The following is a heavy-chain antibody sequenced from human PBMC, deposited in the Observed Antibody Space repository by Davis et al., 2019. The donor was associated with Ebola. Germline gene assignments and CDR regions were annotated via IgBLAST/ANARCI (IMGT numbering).Heavy chain of an antibody. D-gene: IGHD4-23*01. CDR1: GGSFSGYY. CDR2: INHSGST. J-gene: IGHJ6*02. V-gene: IGHV4-34*01. Sequence: PSETLSLTCAVYGGSFSGYYWSWIRQPPGKGLEWIGEINHSGSTNYNPSLKSRVTISVDTSKNQFSLKLSSVTAADTAVYYCASRFDDYGGNSNYYYGVDVWGQGTTVTVSS. CDR3: ASRFDDYGGNSNYYYGVDV.